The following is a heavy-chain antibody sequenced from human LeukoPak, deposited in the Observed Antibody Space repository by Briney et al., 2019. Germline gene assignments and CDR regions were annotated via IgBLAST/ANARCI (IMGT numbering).Heavy chain of an antibody. CDR3: ARDMGYDFSLGPGPAYYYYGMDV. CDR1: GGSISSYY. J-gene: IGHJ6*02. CDR2: IYYSGST. D-gene: IGHD3-3*01. Sequence: SETLSLTCTVSGGSISSYYWSWIRQPPGKGLEWIGYIYYSGSTNYNPSLKSRVTISVDTSKNQFSLKLSSVTAADTAVYYCARDMGYDFSLGPGPAYYYYGMDVWGQGTTVTVSS. V-gene: IGHV4-59*12.